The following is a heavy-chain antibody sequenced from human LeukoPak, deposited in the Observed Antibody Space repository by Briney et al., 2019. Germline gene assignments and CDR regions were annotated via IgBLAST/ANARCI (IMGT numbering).Heavy chain of an antibody. J-gene: IGHJ4*02. V-gene: IGHV4-61*02. CDR1: GGSISSGGYY. Sequence: PSETLSLTCTVSGGSISSGGYYWSWIRQPAGKGLEWIGRIYTSGSTNYNPSLKSRVTISVDTSKNQFSLKLSSVTAADTAVYYCARDHRWELALDYWGQGTLVTVSS. D-gene: IGHD1-26*01. CDR2: IYTSGST. CDR3: ARDHRWELALDY.